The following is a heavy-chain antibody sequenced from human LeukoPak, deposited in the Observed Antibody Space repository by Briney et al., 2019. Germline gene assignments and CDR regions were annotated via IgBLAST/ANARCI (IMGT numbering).Heavy chain of an antibody. Sequence: PGGSLRLSCAASGFTFSPDGMHWVRQAPGKGLEWVAVISFDGTNKYYADSVKGRFTISRDNSKNTLYLQQNSLRAADTAVYYCAKVALGGETGTDYSDYWGQGTLVIVSS. J-gene: IGHJ4*02. V-gene: IGHV3-30*18. CDR1: GFTFSPDG. D-gene: IGHD3-16*01. CDR2: ISFDGTNK. CDR3: AKVALGGETGTDYSDY.